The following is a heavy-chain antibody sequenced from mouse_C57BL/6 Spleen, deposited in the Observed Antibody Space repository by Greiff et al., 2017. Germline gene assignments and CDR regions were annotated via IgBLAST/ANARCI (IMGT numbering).Heavy chain of an antibody. J-gene: IGHJ1*03. CDR3: ARRDFYSNYGLYWYFDV. Sequence: VQLHQPGAELVKPGASVKMSCKASGYTFTSYWITWVKQRPGQGLEWIGDIYPGSGSTNYNEKFKSKATLTVDTSSSTAYMQLSSLTSEDSAVYYCARRDFYSNYGLYWYFDVWGTGTTVTVSS. CDR2: IYPGSGST. CDR1: GYTFTSYW. D-gene: IGHD2-5*01. V-gene: IGHV1-55*01.